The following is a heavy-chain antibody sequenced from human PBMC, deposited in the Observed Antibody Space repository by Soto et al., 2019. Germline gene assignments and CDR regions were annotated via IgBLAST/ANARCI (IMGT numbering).Heavy chain of an antibody. J-gene: IGHJ6*02. Sequence: GGSLRLSCAASGFTFSSYGMHWVRQAPGKGLEWVAVIWYDGSNKYYADSVKGRFTISRDNSKNTLYLQMNSLRAEDTAVYYCARDPYSSSWYNGMDVWGQGTTVTVSS. D-gene: IGHD6-13*01. V-gene: IGHV3-33*01. CDR1: GFTFSSYG. CDR2: IWYDGSNK. CDR3: ARDPYSSSWYNGMDV.